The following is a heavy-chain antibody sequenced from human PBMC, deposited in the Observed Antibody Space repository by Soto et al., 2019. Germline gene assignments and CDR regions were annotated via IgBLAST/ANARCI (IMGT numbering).Heavy chain of an antibody. Sequence: QVQLVQSGAEVKKPGSSVKVSCKASGGTFSSYAISWVRQAPGQGLEWMGGIIPIFGTANYAQKFQGRVTLTADESTSTAYMELSSMRSEDTAVYYCARGKDTVFGVATSLYYYGMDVWGQGTTVTVSS. CDR2: IIPIFGTA. D-gene: IGHD3-3*01. J-gene: IGHJ6*02. CDR3: ARGKDTVFGVATSLYYYGMDV. V-gene: IGHV1-69*01. CDR1: GGTFSSYA.